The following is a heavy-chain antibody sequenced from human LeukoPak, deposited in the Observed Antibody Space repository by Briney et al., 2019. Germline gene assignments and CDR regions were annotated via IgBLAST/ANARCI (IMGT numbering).Heavy chain of an antibody. D-gene: IGHD5-12*01. Sequence: GGSLRLSCAASGFTFSSYSMNWVRQAPGKGLEWVSYISSSTSTIYYADSVKGRFTISRDNAKNSLYLQMNSLRAEDTAVYYCARDGRGIVGLYSGYEHYYYYMDVWGKGTTVTVSS. CDR2: ISSSTSTI. J-gene: IGHJ6*03. CDR1: GFTFSSYS. CDR3: ARDGRGIVGLYSGYEHYYYYMDV. V-gene: IGHV3-48*04.